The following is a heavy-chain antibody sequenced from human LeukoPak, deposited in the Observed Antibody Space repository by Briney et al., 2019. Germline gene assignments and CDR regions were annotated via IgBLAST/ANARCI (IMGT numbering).Heavy chain of an antibody. D-gene: IGHD6-13*01. CDR3: ARWAVGAAAGINWFDP. CDR1: GGSISSYY. Sequence: PSETLSLTCTVSGGSISSYYWSWIRQPPGKGLEWIGYIYYSGSTNYNPSLKSRVTISVDTSKNQFSLKLSSATAADTAVYYCARWAVGAAAGINWFDPWGQGTLVTVSS. V-gene: IGHV4-59*01. CDR2: IYYSGST. J-gene: IGHJ5*02.